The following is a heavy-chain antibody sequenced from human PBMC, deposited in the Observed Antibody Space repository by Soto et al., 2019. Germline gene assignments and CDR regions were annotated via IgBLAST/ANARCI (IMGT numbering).Heavy chain of an antibody. D-gene: IGHD2-15*01. CDR3: ARVDVMVGAGSSFDY. CDR1: GYSISSCSY. J-gene: IGHJ4*01. Sequence: SETLSLTCTVYGYSISSCSYWACLRHPPGKGPEWIGSINHGGTTFYNPSLKSRITISVDTSNNQFSLKLTSVTAADTAVYYCARVDVMVGAGSSFDYWGHGTLVTVSS. V-gene: IGHV4-38-2*02. CDR2: INHGGTT.